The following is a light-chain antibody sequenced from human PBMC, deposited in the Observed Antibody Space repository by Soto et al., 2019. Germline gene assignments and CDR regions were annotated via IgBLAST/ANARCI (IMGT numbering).Light chain of an antibody. Sequence: DIQMTQSPSTLSESVGDRVTITCRASQSISSWLAWYQQKPGKAPKLLIYKASNLESGVPSRFSGSGSGTEFTLTISSLQPDDFATYYCQQYRSYSWTFGQGTKVEI. J-gene: IGKJ1*01. V-gene: IGKV1-5*03. CDR2: KAS. CDR1: QSISSW. CDR3: QQYRSYSWT.